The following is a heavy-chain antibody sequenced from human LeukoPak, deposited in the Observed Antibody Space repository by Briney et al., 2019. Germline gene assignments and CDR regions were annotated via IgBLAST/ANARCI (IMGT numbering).Heavy chain of an antibody. CDR1: GFTFDDYG. D-gene: IGHD4-23*01. J-gene: IGHJ4*02. V-gene: IGHV3-30*18. CDR3: AKDFLKSYGGNFDY. CDR2: ISYDGSNK. Sequence: QSGGSLRLSCAASGFTFDDYGMSWVRQAPGKGLEWVAVISYDGSNKYYADSVKGRFTIARDNSKNTLYLQMNSLRAEDTAVYYCAKDFLKSYGGNFDYWGQGTLVTVSS.